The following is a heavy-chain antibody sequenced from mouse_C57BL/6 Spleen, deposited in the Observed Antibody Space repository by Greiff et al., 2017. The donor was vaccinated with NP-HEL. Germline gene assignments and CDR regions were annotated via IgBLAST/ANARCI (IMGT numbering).Heavy chain of an antibody. CDR2: INPNNGGT. D-gene: IGHD2-4*01. J-gene: IGHJ3*01. CDR3: AGLQAWFAY. CDR1: GYTFTDYY. V-gene: IGHV1-26*01. Sequence: VQLQQSGPELVKPGASVKISCKASGYTFTDYYMNWVKQSHGKSLEWIGDINPNNGGTSYNQKFKGKATLTVDKSSSTAYMELRSLTSEDSAVYYCAGLQAWFAYWGQGTLGTVSA.